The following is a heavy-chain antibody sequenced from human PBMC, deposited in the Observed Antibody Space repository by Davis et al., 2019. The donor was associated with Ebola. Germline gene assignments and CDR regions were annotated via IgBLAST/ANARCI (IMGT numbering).Heavy chain of an antibody. CDR1: GDSINNGGYY. CDR2: IHYSGNT. V-gene: IGHV4-31*03. D-gene: IGHD3-22*01. CDR3: ARYYGSGGYFGF. J-gene: IGHJ4*02. Sequence: MPSETLSLTCTVSGDSINNGGYYWSWIRQHPGKGLEWIGYIHYSGNTYYNPSLESRVTISMDTTRNQFSLKLRSLTAADTAVYFCARYYGSGGYFGFWGQGALVTVSS.